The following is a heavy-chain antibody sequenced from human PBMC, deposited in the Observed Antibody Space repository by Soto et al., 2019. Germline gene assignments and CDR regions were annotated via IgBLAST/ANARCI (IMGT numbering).Heavy chain of an antibody. CDR1: GXSFSSYT. J-gene: IGHJ5*02. Sequence: LRLSCSASGXSFSSYTMNWVRQAPGKGLEWVSTISTTGNYINYADSVKGRFTVSRDNAKNLLYLHLNRLRGNDTGVYSCAIHRHRAAWGQVPLVIVSS. CDR2: ISTTGNYI. V-gene: IGHV3-21*06. CDR3: AIHRHRAA.